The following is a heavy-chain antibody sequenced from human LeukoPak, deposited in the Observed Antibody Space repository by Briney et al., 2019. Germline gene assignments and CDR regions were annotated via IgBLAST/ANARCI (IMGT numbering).Heavy chain of an antibody. CDR2: IYSGGST. CDR3: ATPGRVEGWWFVFDI. V-gene: IGHV3-66*01. D-gene: IGHD2-8*02. CDR1: GFTVSSNY. Sequence: GGSLRLSCAASGFTVSSNYMSWVRQAPGKGLEWVSVIYSGGSTYYADSVKGRFTISRDNSKNTLYLQMNSLRAEDTAVYYCATPGRVEGWWFVFDIWGQGTMVTVSS. J-gene: IGHJ3*02.